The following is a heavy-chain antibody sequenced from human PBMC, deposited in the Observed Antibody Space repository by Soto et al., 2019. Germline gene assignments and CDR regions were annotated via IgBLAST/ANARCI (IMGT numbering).Heavy chain of an antibody. CDR3: ARPKTYYYDSATYYLNGFDY. CDR1: GGTFSNHA. CDR2: IIPILGTI. J-gene: IGHJ4*02. Sequence: SVKVSCKASGGTFSNHAISWVRQAPGQGLEWMGVIIPILGTIKYAQKFQGRVRITADESTSTAYMDLSSLTFEDTAVYYCARPKTYYYDSATYYLNGFDYWGQGTRVTVSS. D-gene: IGHD3-22*01. V-gene: IGHV1-69*13.